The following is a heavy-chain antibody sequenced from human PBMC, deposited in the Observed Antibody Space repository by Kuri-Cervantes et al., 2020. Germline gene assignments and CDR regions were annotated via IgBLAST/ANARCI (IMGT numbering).Heavy chain of an antibody. CDR3: ARAGNPAGQYYFDS. Sequence: SETLSLTCGVSGYSISSGYYWGWIRQPPGKGLEWIGHIYHGGNSYYNPSLKSRVTISLDTSQNQFSLMLNSVTAADTAVYYCARAGNPAGQYYFDSWGQGTLVTVSS. CDR2: IYHGGNS. D-gene: IGHD1-14*01. J-gene: IGHJ4*02. CDR1: GYSISSGYY. V-gene: IGHV4-38-2*01.